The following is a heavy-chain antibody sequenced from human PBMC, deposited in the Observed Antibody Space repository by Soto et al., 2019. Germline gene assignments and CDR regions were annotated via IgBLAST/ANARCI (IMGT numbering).Heavy chain of an antibody. V-gene: IGHV3-30-3*01. D-gene: IGHD2-15*01. CDR1: GFTFSSYA. Sequence: GGSLRLSCAASGFTFSSYAMHWVRQAPGKGLEWVAVISYDGSNKYYADSVKGRFTISRDNSKNTLYLQMNSLRAEDTAVYYCARDKLVGYCSGRSCYASLIDYWGQGTLVTVSS. CDR2: ISYDGSNK. CDR3: ARDKLVGYCSGRSCYASLIDY. J-gene: IGHJ4*02.